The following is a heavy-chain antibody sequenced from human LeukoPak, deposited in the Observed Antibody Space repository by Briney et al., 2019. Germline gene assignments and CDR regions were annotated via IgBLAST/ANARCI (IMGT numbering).Heavy chain of an antibody. CDR3: ASSSGWAKHAFDI. CDR1: GASISSYY. V-gene: IGHV4-4*07. D-gene: IGHD6-19*01. CDR2: IYTSGST. Sequence: PSETLSLTCTVSGASISSYYWSWIRKPAGKGLEWIGRIYTSGSTNYNPSLKSRVTMSVDTSKNQFSLKLSSVTAADTAVYYCASSSGWAKHAFDIWGQGTMVTVSS. J-gene: IGHJ3*02.